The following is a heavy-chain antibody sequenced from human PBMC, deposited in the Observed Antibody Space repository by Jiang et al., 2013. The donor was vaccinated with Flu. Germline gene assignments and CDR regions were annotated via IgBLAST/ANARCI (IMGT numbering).Heavy chain of an antibody. J-gene: IGHJ6*02. V-gene: IGHV4-61*01. CDR1: GGSISSSTFF. D-gene: IGHD3-3*01. Sequence: GPGLVKPSETLSLTCTVSGGSISSSTFFWGWIRQSPGKGLEWIGHVYYSGSTKYNPSLKSRVTISVDTSKNQFSLKLSSVTAADTAVYYCARDYDFWSTGGGLDVWGQGATVTVSS. CDR2: VYYSGST. CDR3: ARDYDFWSTGGGLDV.